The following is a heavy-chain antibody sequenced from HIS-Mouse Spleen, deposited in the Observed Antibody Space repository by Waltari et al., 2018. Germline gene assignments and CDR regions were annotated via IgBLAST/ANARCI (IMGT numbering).Heavy chain of an antibody. J-gene: IGHJ4*02. V-gene: IGHV3-30*18. D-gene: IGHD1-26*01. CDR3: AKDRGSQFDY. CDR2: ISYDGSNK. Sequence: QVQLVESGGGVVQPGRSLRLSCSASAFPFSSYGMHRVRQAPGKGLEWVAVISYDGSNKYYADSVKGRFTISRDNSKNTLYLQMNSLRAEDTAVYYCAKDRGSQFDYWGQGTLVTVSS. CDR1: AFPFSSYG.